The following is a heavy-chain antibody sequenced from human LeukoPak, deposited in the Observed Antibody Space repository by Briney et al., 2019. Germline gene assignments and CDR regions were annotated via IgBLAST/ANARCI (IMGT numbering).Heavy chain of an antibody. J-gene: IGHJ4*02. Sequence: GGSLRLSCAASGFSFGTFAMSWVRQAPGKGLEWVSGIIESGNDKHYADSVKGRFTISRDNAKNSLDLQMSSLRDEDTAVYYCARGADSGYENLVYWGQGTLVTVS. D-gene: IGHD5-12*01. CDR1: GFSFGTFA. CDR2: IIESGNDK. CDR3: ARGADSGYENLVY. V-gene: IGHV3-23*01.